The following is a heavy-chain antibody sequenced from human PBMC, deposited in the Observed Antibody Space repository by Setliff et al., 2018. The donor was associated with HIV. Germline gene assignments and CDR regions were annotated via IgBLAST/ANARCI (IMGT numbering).Heavy chain of an antibody. CDR2: IYHSGST. CDR3: ARHSGGEQLLREFDY. Sequence: SETLSLTCAVSGFSISTNYYWGWIRQPPGKGLDWIGSIYHSGSTYYNPSLKSRVTISVDTSKNQFSLELSSVTAADTAIFYCARHSGGEQLLREFDYWGQGTLVTVSS. V-gene: IGHV4-38-2*01. J-gene: IGHJ4*02. CDR1: GFSISTNYY. D-gene: IGHD2-2*01.